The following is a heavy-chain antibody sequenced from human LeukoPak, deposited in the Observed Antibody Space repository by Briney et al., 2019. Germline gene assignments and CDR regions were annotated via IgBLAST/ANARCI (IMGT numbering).Heavy chain of an antibody. J-gene: IGHJ4*02. V-gene: IGHV3-74*03. Sequence: PGGSLRLSCAASGFTFSNYWVHWVRQAPGKGLVWVSRINRDGTITKYADSVKGRFTVSRDNAKNTLNLQMNSLRAEDTAVYYCARDKKSGESSEIDYWGQGALVTVSS. CDR2: INRDGTIT. CDR3: ARDKKSGESSEIDY. CDR1: GFTFSNYW. D-gene: IGHD3-10*01.